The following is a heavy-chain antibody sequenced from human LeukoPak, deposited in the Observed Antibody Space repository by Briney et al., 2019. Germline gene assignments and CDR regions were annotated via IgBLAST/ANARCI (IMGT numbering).Heavy chain of an antibody. CDR1: GGSISSYY. CDR3: ARSGVWENYRTVSLTTAFDY. V-gene: IGHV4-59*12. Sequence: SETLSLTCTVSGGSISSYYWSWVRQPPGEGLECIGYIYSSGSTNYNPSLKSRVTMSLDTSNNQFSLKLTSVTAADTAVYYCARSGVWENYRTVSLTTAFDYWGQGTLVRVSS. D-gene: IGHD3-16*02. J-gene: IGHJ4*02. CDR2: IYSSGST.